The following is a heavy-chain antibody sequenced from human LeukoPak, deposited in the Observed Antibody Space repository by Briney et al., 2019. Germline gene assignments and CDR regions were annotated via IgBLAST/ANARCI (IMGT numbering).Heavy chain of an antibody. Sequence: PGGSLRLSCAASGFTFSNYGMHWVRQAPGKGLEWVTFIWYDGNNKYYADSVKGRFTISRDNSKNTLYLQMNSLRAEDTAVYYCARQWVGLYYFDSWGQGTLVTVSS. CDR3: ARQWVGLYYFDS. V-gene: IGHV3-33*01. J-gene: IGHJ4*02. CDR2: IWYDGNNK. CDR1: GFTFSNYG. D-gene: IGHD1-26*01.